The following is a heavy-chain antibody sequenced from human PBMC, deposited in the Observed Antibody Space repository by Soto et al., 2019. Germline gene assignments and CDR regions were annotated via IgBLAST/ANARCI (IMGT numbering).Heavy chain of an antibody. CDR3: ARTEASGWSCYYYGMDV. J-gene: IGHJ6*02. V-gene: IGHV4-59*01. CDR1: GGPIGSYY. CDR2: VYYSDGT. D-gene: IGHD6-25*01. Sequence: PSETLSLTCTASGGPIGSYYWSWIRQSPGKGLEWIGGVYYSDGTNYNPSLKSRVTISLDRSKNPFYLRLTSVTAADTAVYYCARTEASGWSCYYYGMDVWGQGTTVTVSS.